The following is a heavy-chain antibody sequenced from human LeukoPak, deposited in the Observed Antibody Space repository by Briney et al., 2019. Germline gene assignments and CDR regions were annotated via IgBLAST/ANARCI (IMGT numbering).Heavy chain of an antibody. CDR3: AKTPLVSFGELLHGDYYYYYMDV. CDR1: GFTFSSYG. J-gene: IGHJ6*03. CDR2: IRYDGSNK. Sequence: GGSLRLSCAASGFTFSSYGMHWVRQAPGKGLEWVAFIRYDGSNKYYADSVKGRFTISRDNSKNTLYLQMNSLGAEDTAVYYCAKTPLVSFGELLHGDYYYYYMDVWGKGTTVTISS. D-gene: IGHD3-10*01. V-gene: IGHV3-30*02.